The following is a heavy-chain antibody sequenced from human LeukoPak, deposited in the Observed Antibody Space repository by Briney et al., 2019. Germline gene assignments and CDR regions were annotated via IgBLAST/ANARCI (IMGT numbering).Heavy chain of an antibody. J-gene: IGHJ3*02. CDR2: INSDESNT. CDR3: GRGGNGIDI. Sequence: GGSLRLSCAASGFTFRHYLMHWVRQAPGKGLVWVSRINSDESNTNSYADSVKGRFIISRDNAKNTLYLQMNSLRAEDTAVYFCGRGGNGIDIWGQGTTVIVSS. V-gene: IGHV3-74*01. CDR1: GFTFRHYL. D-gene: IGHD2-8*01.